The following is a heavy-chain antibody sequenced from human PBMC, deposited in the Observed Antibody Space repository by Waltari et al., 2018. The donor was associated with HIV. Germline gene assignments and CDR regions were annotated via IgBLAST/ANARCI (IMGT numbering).Heavy chain of an antibody. CDR2: INHSGST. Sequence: QVQLQQWGAGLLRPSETLSLTCDVSGGSCSGYSWSWIRQPPVKGLEWIWGINHSGSTTYTPSLDNRVTISAAPSKKRFSRKLNSVTAADTAVYYCERVRSYYYYYMDVWGKGTTVTVSS. V-gene: IGHV4-34*01. J-gene: IGHJ6*03. CDR3: ERVRSYYYYYMDV. CDR1: GGSCSGYS.